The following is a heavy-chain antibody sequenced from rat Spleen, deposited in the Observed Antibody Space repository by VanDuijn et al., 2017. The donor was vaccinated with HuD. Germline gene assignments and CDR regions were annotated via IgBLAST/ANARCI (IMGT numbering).Heavy chain of an antibody. CDR1: GFTFSDYY. Sequence: EVQLVESDGGLVQPGRSLKLSCAASGFTFSDYYMAWVRQAPTKGLEWVATISSDGGRNFYRDSVKGRFTISRDNAQNTLYLQMSKLGSEDTAIYYCAREGGSSYVMDAWGQGVMVTVSS. CDR2: ISSDGGRN. J-gene: IGHJ4*01. CDR3: AREGGSSYVMDA. D-gene: IGHD1-2*01. V-gene: IGHV5-29*01.